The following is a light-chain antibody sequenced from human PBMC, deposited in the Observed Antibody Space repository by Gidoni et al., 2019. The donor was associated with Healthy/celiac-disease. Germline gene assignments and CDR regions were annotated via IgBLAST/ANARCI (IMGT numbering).Light chain of an antibody. CDR1: QSVTSSY. V-gene: IGKV3-20*01. CDR3: QKYGSSPLT. Sequence: EIVLTQSPGTLSSSTGEKATLSCRSSQSVTSSYLAWYQQKPGQAPSLLIYGTSSRDTGIPDRFSGSGSGIDFTLTISTLEPEDFAVYYCQKYGSSPLTFGGGTKVEIK. CDR2: GTS. J-gene: IGKJ4*01.